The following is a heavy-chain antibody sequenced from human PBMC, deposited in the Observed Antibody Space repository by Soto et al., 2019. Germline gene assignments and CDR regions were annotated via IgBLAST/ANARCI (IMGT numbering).Heavy chain of an antibody. Sequence: QVQLVESGGGVVQPGRSLRLSCAASGFTFSSYAMHWVRQAPGKGLEWVAVMSYDGSNKYYADSVKGRFTISRDNSKNTLYLQMNSLRAEDTAVYYCARDNGDYVLDYWGQGTLVTVSS. D-gene: IGHD4-17*01. CDR2: MSYDGSNK. CDR3: ARDNGDYVLDY. J-gene: IGHJ4*02. V-gene: IGHV3-30-3*01. CDR1: GFTFSSYA.